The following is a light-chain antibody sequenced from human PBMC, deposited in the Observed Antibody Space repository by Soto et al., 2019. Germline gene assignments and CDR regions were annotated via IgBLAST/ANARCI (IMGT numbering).Light chain of an antibody. J-gene: IGKJ2*01. V-gene: IGKV2-24*01. Sequence: EIVMTQTPLSSPVTLGQPASISCRSSQSLLDSDGETYLSWLQQRPGQPPRLLIYKTSSRFSGVPDRFSGSGAGTDFTLKISRVEVEDVRVYYCMQATQFPHTFGQGTKLEI. CDR2: KTS. CDR1: QSLLDSDGETY. CDR3: MQATQFPHT.